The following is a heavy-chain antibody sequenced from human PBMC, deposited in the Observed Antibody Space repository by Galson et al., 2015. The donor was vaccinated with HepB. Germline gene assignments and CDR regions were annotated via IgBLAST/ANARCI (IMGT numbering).Heavy chain of an antibody. CDR1: GFTVSSNY. Sequence: SLRLSCAASGFTVSSNYMSWVRQAPGKGLEWVSVIYSGGSTYYADSVKGRFTISRDNSKNTLYLQMNSLRAEDTAVYYCAREPPSRPTSAAGSGSVDYWGQGTLVTVSS. CDR2: IYSGGST. D-gene: IGHD6-13*01. J-gene: IGHJ4*02. CDR3: AREPPSRPTSAAGSGSVDY. V-gene: IGHV3-66*01.